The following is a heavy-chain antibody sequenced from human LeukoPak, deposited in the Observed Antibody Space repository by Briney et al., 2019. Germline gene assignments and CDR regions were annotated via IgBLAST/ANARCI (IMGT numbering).Heavy chain of an antibody. J-gene: IGHJ4*02. CDR2: IRNDGSNK. D-gene: IGHD5-24*01. Sequence: GGSLRLSCAASGLTFSNHDMHWVRQAPGKGLEWVALIRNDGSNKYYADSVEGRFTISRDNSKDTLYLQMNSLRVEDTAVYYCARDRGWLQFLDSWGQGTLVTVSS. CDR3: ARDRGWLQFLDS. V-gene: IGHV3-30*02. CDR1: GLTFSNHD.